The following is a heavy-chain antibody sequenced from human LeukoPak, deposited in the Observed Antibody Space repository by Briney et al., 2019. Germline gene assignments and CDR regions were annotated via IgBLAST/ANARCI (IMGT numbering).Heavy chain of an antibody. CDR2: IYYSGST. D-gene: IGHD3-22*01. V-gene: IGHV4-59*01. CDR1: GGSISSYY. J-gene: IGHJ4*02. CDR3: ARRGYDSSGFD. Sequence: PSETLSLTCTVSGGSISSYYWSWTRQPPGKGLEWIGYIYYSGSTNYNPSLKSRVTISVDTSKNQFSLKLSSVTAADTAVYYCARRGYDSSGFDWGQGTLVTVSS.